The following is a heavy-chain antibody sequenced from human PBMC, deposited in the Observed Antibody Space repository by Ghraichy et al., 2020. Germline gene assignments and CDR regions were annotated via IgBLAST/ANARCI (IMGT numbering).Heavy chain of an antibody. CDR2: IYYTGIT. D-gene: IGHD5-18*01. Sequence: SQTLSLTCTVSGVSITSGNYYGGWIRQSPGKGLEWIASIYYTGITYYNPSLKSRVTISVDTSKNQFSLNLSSVTAADTAVYYCAIAYSYGLLFDFWGQGTLVTVSS. CDR3: AIAYSYGLLFDF. V-gene: IGHV4-39*01. CDR1: GVSITSGNYY. J-gene: IGHJ4*02.